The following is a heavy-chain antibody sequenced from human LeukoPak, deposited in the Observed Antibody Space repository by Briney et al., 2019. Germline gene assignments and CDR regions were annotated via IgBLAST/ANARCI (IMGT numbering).Heavy chain of an antibody. J-gene: IGHJ4*02. CDR2: ISSNGGST. V-gene: IGHV3-64*01. Sequence: GGSLRLSCAASGFTFSGYAMHWVRQAPGKGLEYVSAISSNGGSTYYANSVKGRFTISRDNSKNTLYLQMGSLRAEDMAVYYCARPYYYDSSAAGYWGQGTLVTVSS. CDR3: ARPYYYDSSAAGY. CDR1: GFTFSGYA. D-gene: IGHD3-22*01.